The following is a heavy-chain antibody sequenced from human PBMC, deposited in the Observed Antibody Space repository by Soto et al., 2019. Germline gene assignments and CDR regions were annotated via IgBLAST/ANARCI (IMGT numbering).Heavy chain of an antibody. Sequence: QVQLQESGPGLVKPSQALSLTCTVSGGSISSGGYYWSWIRQHPGKGLEWIGYIYYSGTTYYNPSLNRRVTISVDTSKNQFSLKLRSVPAADTAVYYCAREGGIVGATAADYWGQGTLVTVSS. CDR3: AREGGIVGATAADY. CDR1: GGSISSGGYY. D-gene: IGHD1-26*01. J-gene: IGHJ4*02. CDR2: IYYSGTT. V-gene: IGHV4-31*03.